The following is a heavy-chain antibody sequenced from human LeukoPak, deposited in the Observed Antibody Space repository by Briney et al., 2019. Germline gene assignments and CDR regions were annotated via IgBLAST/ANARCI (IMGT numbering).Heavy chain of an antibody. J-gene: IGHJ4*02. V-gene: IGHV5-51*01. Sequence: GESLKISCRGSGYFFTNYWIGWVRQMPGKGLEWMGIIFPGDSDTRYSPSFQGHVTISADKSISTAYLQWSSLRASDTAIYYCARLPNIAGKEYYFDYWGQGTLVTVSS. CDR3: ARLPNIAGKEYYFDY. CDR2: IFPGDSDT. CDR1: GYFFTNYW. D-gene: IGHD2/OR15-2a*01.